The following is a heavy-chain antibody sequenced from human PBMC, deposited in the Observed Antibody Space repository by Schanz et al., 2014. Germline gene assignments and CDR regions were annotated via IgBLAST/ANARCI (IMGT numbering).Heavy chain of an antibody. D-gene: IGHD3-22*01. J-gene: IGHJ5*02. CDR3: AREVGLYDRGWFDP. Sequence: QLQLVQSGAEVKKPGSSVKVSCKLSGGTFSTYTISWVRQAPGQGLEWMGRVIPILGVTHYAQKFQGRVTITADKSTTTAYMELNSLRSEDTAVYYCAREVGLYDRGWFDPWGQGTLVTVSS. CDR1: GGTFSTYT. V-gene: IGHV1-69*08. CDR2: VIPILGVT.